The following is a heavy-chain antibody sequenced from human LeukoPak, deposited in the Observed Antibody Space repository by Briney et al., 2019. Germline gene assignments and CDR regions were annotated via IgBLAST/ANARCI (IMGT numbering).Heavy chain of an antibody. CDR3: VVTISNWLPDY. CDR2: IYTSGST. V-gene: IGHV4-4*07. D-gene: IGHD6-13*01. Sequence: SETLSLTCTVSGGSISHYYWNWIRQPAGKGLEWIGRIYTSGSTNYNPFLKSRVTMSVDTSKNQFSLKLTSVTAADTAVYYCVVTISNWLPDYWGQGTLVTVSS. CDR1: GGSISHYY. J-gene: IGHJ4*02.